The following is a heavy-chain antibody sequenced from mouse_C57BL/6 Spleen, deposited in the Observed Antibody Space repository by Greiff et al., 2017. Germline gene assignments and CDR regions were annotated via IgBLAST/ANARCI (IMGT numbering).Heavy chain of an antibody. CDR3: ARTRITTVVEDY. D-gene: IGHD1-1*01. CDR1: GYAFSSSW. V-gene: IGHV1-82*01. Sequence: VQLQQSGPELVKPGASVKISCKASGYAFSSSWMNWVKQRPGKGLEWIGRIYPGDGDTNYNGKFKGKATLTADKSSSTAYMQLSSLTSEDSAVYFCARTRITTVVEDYWGQGTTLTVSS. J-gene: IGHJ2*01. CDR2: IYPGDGDT.